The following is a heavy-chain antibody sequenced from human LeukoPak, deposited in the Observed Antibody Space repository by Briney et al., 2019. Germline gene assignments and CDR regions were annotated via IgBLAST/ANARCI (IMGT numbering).Heavy chain of an antibody. Sequence: SETLSLTCTVSVDSISNSYYWSWIRQPAGKGLEWIGRIYFSGTTIYNPSLKSRVTMSLDTSKNQFSLKLTSVTAADTAVYYCARDVDTFFDSWGQGTLVTVSS. CDR1: VDSISNSYY. J-gene: IGHJ4*02. CDR3: ARDVDTFFDS. CDR2: IYFSGTT. D-gene: IGHD5-18*01. V-gene: IGHV4-4*07.